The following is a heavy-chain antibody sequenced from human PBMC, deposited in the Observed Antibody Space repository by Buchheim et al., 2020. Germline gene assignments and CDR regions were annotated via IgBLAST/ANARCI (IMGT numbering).Heavy chain of an antibody. D-gene: IGHD3-16*01. Sequence: EVQLVQSGVEVKKPGESLKISCKGSGYSFISNWIGWVRQMPGKGLEWMAMIYPGDSDTRYSPSFQGQVAIPADKSISTASPQWTSLKASDTAVNYCARAGGNGQYYFDYWGQGTL. CDR2: IYPGDSDT. CDR1: GYSFISNW. CDR3: ARAGGNGQYYFDY. V-gene: IGHV5-51*01. J-gene: IGHJ4*02.